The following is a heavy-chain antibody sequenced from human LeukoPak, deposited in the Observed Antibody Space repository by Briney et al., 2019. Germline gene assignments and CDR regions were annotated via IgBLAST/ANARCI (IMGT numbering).Heavy chain of an antibody. CDR2: IYYSGSS. J-gene: IGHJ4*02. D-gene: IGHD3-22*01. CDR3: ARDFVSYDSSGYYYPFDY. V-gene: IGHV4-39*02. CDR1: GGSISNSNYY. Sequence: SETLSLTCTVSGGSISNSNYYWGWIRQPPGKGLEWIGSIYYSGSSYYNPSLKSRVTISVDTSKNQFSLKLSSVTAADMAVYYCARDFVSYDSSGYYYPFDYWGQGTLVTVSS.